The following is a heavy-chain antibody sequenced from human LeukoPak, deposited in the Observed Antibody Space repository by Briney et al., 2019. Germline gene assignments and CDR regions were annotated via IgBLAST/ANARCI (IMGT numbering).Heavy chain of an antibody. V-gene: IGHV4-31*03. J-gene: IGHJ5*02. CDR2: TFYTGST. CDR3: ARAVSMQIWWETVFDP. D-gene: IGHD1-26*01. CDR1: GGSMTSGNYY. Sequence: SETLSLTCTVSGGSMTSGNYYWTWIRQRPGRGLEWIGHTFYTGSTYYNPSLKNRLSISVDTSKNQFSLNLTSVTAADTAAYFCARAVSMQIWWETVFDPWGQGTLVTVST.